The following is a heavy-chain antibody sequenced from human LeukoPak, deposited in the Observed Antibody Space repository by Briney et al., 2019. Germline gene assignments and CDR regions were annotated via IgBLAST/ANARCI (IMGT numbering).Heavy chain of an antibody. Sequence: GRSLRLSCAASGFTFSSYGMHWVRQAPGKGLEWVAVISYDGSNKYYADSVKGRFTISRDNSKNTLYLQMNSLRAEDTAVYYCANLYYGYWGQGTLVTVSS. V-gene: IGHV3-30*18. CDR2: ISYDGSNK. CDR3: ANLYYGY. D-gene: IGHD3-10*01. J-gene: IGHJ4*02. CDR1: GFTFSSYG.